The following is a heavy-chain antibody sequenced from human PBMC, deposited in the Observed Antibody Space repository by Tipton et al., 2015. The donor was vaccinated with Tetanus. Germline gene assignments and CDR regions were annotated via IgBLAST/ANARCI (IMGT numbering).Heavy chain of an antibody. CDR1: GYSFTSYW. CDR2: IYPGDSDT. V-gene: IGHV5-51*01. J-gene: IGHJ3*02. Sequence: QLVQSGAEVKKPGESLKISCKGSGYSFTSYWIGWVRQMPGKGLEWMAIIYPGDSDTRYSPPFQGQVTISADKSISTAYLQWSSLKASDTAMYYCARQHSSGWYGDAFDIWGQGTMVTVSS. D-gene: IGHD6-19*01. CDR3: ARQHSSGWYGDAFDI.